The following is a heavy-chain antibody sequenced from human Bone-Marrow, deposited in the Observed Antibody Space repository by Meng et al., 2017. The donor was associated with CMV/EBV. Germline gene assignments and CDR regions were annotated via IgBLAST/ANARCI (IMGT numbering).Heavy chain of an antibody. CDR3: ARVINGDFWSGYYTGNGMDA. V-gene: IGHV4-59*01. CDR2: IYYTGST. D-gene: IGHD3-3*01. CDR1: GGSISSYY. Sequence: SETLSLTCTVSGGSISSYYWSWIRQPPGKGLEWIGYIYYTGSTNYNPSLKSRVTISVDTSKNQFSLKLSSVTAADTAVYYCARVINGDFWSGYYTGNGMDAWGQGTTVTVSS. J-gene: IGHJ6*02.